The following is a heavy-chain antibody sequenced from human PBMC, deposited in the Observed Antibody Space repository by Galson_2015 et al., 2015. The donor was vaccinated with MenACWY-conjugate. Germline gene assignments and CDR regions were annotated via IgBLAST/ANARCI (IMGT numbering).Heavy chain of an antibody. Sequence: LRLSCAGSAFTFNNAYMSWVRQAPGKGLEWVGRIKSQTDGGKIDYAAPVKGRFTISRDDSKNTLYLQMNSLKTEDTAVYYCTTHKPDSWGGLLFHFYMDVWGKGTTVTVSS. CDR3: TTHKPDSWGGLLFHFYMDV. CDR1: AFTFNNAY. V-gene: IGHV3-15*01. J-gene: IGHJ6*03. D-gene: IGHD2-21*01. CDR2: IKSQTDGGKI.